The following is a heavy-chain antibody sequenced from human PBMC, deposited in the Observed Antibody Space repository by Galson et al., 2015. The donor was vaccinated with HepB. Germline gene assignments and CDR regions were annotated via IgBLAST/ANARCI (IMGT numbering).Heavy chain of an antibody. CDR2: MNPNSGNT. CDR3: ARGQSCGGDCHDWFDP. V-gene: IGHV1-8*01. D-gene: IGHD2-21*01. J-gene: IGHJ5*02. CDR1: GYTFTSYD. Sequence: SVKVSCKAPGYTFTSYDINWVRQATGQGLEWMGWMNPNSGNTGYAQKFQGRVTMTRNTSISTAYMELSSLRSEDTAVYYCARGQSCGGDCHDWFDPWGQGTLVTVSS.